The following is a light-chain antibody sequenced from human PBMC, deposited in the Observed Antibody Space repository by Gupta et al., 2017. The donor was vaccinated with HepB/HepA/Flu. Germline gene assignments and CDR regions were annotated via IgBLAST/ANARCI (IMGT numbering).Light chain of an antibody. CDR2: GTS. CDR1: QSVSSSY. CDR3: QQDGSSPLT. J-gene: IGKJ4*01. V-gene: IGKV3-20*01. Sequence: EIVLTQSPGTLSLSPGERATLSCRASQSVSSSYLAWYQLKPGQAPRLLIYGTSSRATGIPDRFSGSGSGTDFTLSISRLDPEDFAVYYCQQDGSSPLTFGGGTKVEIK.